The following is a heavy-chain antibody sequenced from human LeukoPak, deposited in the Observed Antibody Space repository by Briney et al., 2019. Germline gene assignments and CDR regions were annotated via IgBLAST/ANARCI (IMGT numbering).Heavy chain of an antibody. D-gene: IGHD5-18*01. CDR3: ARRGFSPATPDSPNWFDP. CDR1: GYSFTSYW. Sequence: GESLKISCKGSGYSFTSYWIGWVRLMPGKGLEWMGIIYPGDSDTRYSPSFQGQVTISADKSISTAYLQWGSLKASDTAMYYCARRGFSPATPDSPNWFDPWGQGTLVTVSS. J-gene: IGHJ5*02. V-gene: IGHV5-51*01. CDR2: IYPGDSDT.